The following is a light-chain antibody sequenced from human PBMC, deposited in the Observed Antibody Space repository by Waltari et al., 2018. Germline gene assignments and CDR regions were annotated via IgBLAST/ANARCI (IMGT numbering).Light chain of an antibody. J-gene: IGKJ1*01. CDR1: QSIRSW. CDR3: QQYDSFRT. CDR2: KAS. V-gene: IGKV1-5*03. Sequence: DIQMTQSPSYLSASVGDRVTITCRASQSIRSWLAWYQQKPGKAPKLLIYKASTLESGVPSRFSGSGSGTEFTLTISRLQPDDFATYYCQQYDSFRTFGQGTKVEVK.